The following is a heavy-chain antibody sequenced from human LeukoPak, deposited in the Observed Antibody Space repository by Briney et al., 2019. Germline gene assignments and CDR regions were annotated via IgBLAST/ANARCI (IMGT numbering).Heavy chain of an antibody. V-gene: IGHV4-39*01. D-gene: IGHD5/OR15-5a*01. CDR2: IYYSGNT. CDR3: ARRRTVSTTGRFDP. J-gene: IGHJ5*02. Sequence: SETLSLTCTVSGGSISRSSSYWGWIRQPPGKGLEWIGSIYYSGNTYYNPSLKSRVNISVDTSKNQVSLKLSPVTAADTAVYYCARRRTVSTTGRFDPWGQGILVTVSS. CDR1: GGSISRSSSY.